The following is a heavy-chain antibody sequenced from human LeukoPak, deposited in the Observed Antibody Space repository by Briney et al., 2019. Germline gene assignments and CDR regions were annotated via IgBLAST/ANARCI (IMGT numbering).Heavy chain of an antibody. CDR3: AGGYSSHLDV. CDR1: GGSIISSSYY. D-gene: IGHD6-19*01. V-gene: IGHV4-39*07. J-gene: IGHJ6*04. Sequence: SETLSLTCTVSGGSIISSSYYWSWIRQPPGKGLEWIGEINHSGSTNYNPSLKSRVTISVDTSKNQFSLKLSSVTAADTAVYYCAGGYSSHLDVWGKGTTVTISS. CDR2: INHSGST.